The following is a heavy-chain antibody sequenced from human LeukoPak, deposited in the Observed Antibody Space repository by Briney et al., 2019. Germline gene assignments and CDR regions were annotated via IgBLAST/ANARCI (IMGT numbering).Heavy chain of an antibody. J-gene: IGHJ5*02. Sequence: GGSLRLSCAASGFTVSSNYMSWVRQAPGKGLEWVSVIYSGGSTYYADSVKGRFTISRHNSKNTLYLQMNSLRAEDTAVYYCARVGRACSGGSCYYWFDPWGQGTLVTVSS. V-gene: IGHV3-53*04. CDR2: IYSGGST. CDR1: GFTVSSNY. CDR3: ARVGRACSGGSCYYWFDP. D-gene: IGHD2-15*01.